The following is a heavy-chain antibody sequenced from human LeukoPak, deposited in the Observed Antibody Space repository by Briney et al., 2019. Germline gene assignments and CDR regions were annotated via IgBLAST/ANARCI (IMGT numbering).Heavy chain of an antibody. J-gene: IGHJ4*02. CDR3: AREKADNDLDY. D-gene: IGHD3-3*01. CDR2: ISSSSSTI. Sequence: GGSLRLSCAVSGFTFSSYKMNWVRQAPGKGLEWVSAISSSSSTIYYADSVKGRFIIFRDNAKNSLFLQMNSLRAEDTAVYYCAREKADNDLDYWGQGTLVTVSS. V-gene: IGHV3-48*01. CDR1: GFTFSSYK.